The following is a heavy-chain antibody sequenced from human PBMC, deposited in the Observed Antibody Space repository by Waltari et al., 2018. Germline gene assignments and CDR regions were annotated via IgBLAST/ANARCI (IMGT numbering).Heavy chain of an antibody. CDR1: GYTLTELS. D-gene: IGHD3-22*01. CDR2: FDPEDGEK. CDR3: ATGLRGKWLSFADDY. J-gene: IGHJ4*02. V-gene: IGHV1-24*01. Sequence: QVQLVQSGAEVKKPGASVKVSCKVSGYTLTELSMHWVRQAPGQGLEWMGGFDPEDGEKIYAQKFQGRVTMTEDTSTDTAYMELSSLRSEDTAVYYCATGLRGKWLSFADDYWGQGTLVTVSS.